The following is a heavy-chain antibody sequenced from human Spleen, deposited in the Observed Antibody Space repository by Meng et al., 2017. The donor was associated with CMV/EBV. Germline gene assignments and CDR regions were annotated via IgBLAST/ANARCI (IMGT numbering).Heavy chain of an antibody. CDR3: ARLDWLLPHFDY. V-gene: IGHV3-7*01. D-gene: IGHD3/OR15-3a*01. CDR2: INQDGSEK. J-gene: IGHJ4*02. CDR1: GFTFSNYW. Sequence: GESLKISCAASGFTFSNYWMSWVRQAPGKGLEWVANINQDGSEKYYVDSVKGRFTFSRDNARNSLFLQMNTLRPEDTAVYYCARLDWLLPHFDYWGQGTLVTVSS.